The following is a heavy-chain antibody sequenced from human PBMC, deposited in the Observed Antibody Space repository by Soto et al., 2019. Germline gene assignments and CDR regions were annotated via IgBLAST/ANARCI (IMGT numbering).Heavy chain of an antibody. CDR1: GYTFTSYA. CDR2: FNAGNGNT. D-gene: IGHD1-20*01. V-gene: IGHV1-3*01. CDR3: ARPHDITGRLYFDY. J-gene: IGHJ4*02. Sequence: ASVKVSCKASGYTFTSYAMHWVRQAPGQRLECMGWFNAGNGNTKYSQKFQGRVTINRDTSARTAYMELSSLRYEDTAVYYCARPHDITGRLYFDYWGQGTLVNVSS.